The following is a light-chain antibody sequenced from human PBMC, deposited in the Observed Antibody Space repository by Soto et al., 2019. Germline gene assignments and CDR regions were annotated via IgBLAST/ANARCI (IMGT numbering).Light chain of an antibody. Sequence: DIVFTQSPVTLSFSPGERAPLSCRASQSVSSYLAWYQQKPGQAPRLLISDATNRATGISARFSGSGSGTDFTLTIDSLEPEDFAVYYCQQRINWPLTFGGGTKVDIK. CDR3: QQRINWPLT. CDR1: QSVSSY. V-gene: IGKV3-11*01. CDR2: DAT. J-gene: IGKJ4*01.